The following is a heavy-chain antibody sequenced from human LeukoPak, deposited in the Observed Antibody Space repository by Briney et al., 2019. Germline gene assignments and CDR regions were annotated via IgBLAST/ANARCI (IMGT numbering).Heavy chain of an antibody. CDR3: AREITVAGNEGAFDI. CDR2: ISSSGAYR. Sequence: GGSLRLSCAASGFIFSGYYKSWIRQAPGKGLEWVSYISSSGAYRNHADSVKGRFTISRDNAKNSLYLQMNSLRAEDTAIYYCAREITVAGNEGAFDIWGPGTMLTVSS. CDR1: GFIFSGYY. V-gene: IGHV3-11*05. D-gene: IGHD6-19*01. J-gene: IGHJ3*02.